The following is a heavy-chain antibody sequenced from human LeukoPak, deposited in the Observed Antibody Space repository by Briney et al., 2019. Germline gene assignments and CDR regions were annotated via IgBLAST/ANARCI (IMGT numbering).Heavy chain of an antibody. D-gene: IGHD3-10*01. V-gene: IGHV3-9*03. Sequence: PGRSLRLSCAASGFTFDDYAMHWVRQAPGKGLEWVSGISWNGGSIGYADSVKGRFTISRDNAKNSLYLQMNSLRAEDMALYYCAKDIGPLLEGSGMGEAWGIDYWGQGTLVTVSS. CDR1: GFTFDDYA. J-gene: IGHJ4*02. CDR2: ISWNGGSI. CDR3: AKDIGPLLEGSGMGEAWGIDY.